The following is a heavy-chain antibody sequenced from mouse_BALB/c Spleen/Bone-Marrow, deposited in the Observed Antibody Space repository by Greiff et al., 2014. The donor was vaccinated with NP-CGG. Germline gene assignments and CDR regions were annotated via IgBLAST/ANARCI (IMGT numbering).Heavy chain of an antibody. CDR3: ARPIYYDFFYWYFDV. CDR1: GYTFTEYT. J-gene: IGHJ1*01. CDR2: INPNSGGT. V-gene: IGHV1-18*01. D-gene: IGHD2-4*01. Sequence: EVQLRQSGPELVKPGASVKISCKTSGYTFTEYTMHWVKQSHGKSLEWIGGINPNSGGTSYNQKFKGKATLTVDKSSSTAYMELRSLTSEDSAVYYCARPIYYDFFYWYFDVWGAGTTVTVSS.